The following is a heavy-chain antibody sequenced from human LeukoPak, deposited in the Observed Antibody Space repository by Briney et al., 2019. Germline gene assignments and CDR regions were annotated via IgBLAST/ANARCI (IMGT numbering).Heavy chain of an antibody. CDR3: ARNLQMTTVTPLNH. J-gene: IGHJ5*02. V-gene: IGHV3-30*04. CDR1: GFTLSNYA. D-gene: IGHD4-17*01. CDR2: ISDDGSNE. Sequence: GRSLRLSCAASGFTLSNYAMHWVRQAPGKGLEWVALISDDGSNEYYAGSVKGRFTISRDISKNSLYLQMNSLRPEDTAVYYCARNLQMTTVTPLNHWGQGTLVTVSS.